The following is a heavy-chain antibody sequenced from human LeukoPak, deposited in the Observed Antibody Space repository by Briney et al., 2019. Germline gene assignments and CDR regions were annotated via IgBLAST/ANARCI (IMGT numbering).Heavy chain of an antibody. Sequence: GASVKVSCKASGGTFITYAISWVRQAPGQGLEWMGGIIPMFGTADYAQKFQGRVTITADESTSTVYMELSSLRSEDTAVYYCARGRWVNTVTDWFDPWGQGSLVTVSS. D-gene: IGHD4-17*01. CDR3: ARGRWVNTVTDWFDP. V-gene: IGHV1-69*13. CDR1: GGTFITYA. CDR2: IIPMFGTA. J-gene: IGHJ5*02.